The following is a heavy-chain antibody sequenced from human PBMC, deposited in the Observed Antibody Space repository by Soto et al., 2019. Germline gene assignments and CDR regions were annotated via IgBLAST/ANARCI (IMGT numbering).Heavy chain of an antibody. CDR2: INHSGST. Sequence: PSETLSLTCAVYGGSFSGYYWSWIRQPPGKGLEWIGEINHSGSTNYNPSLKSRVTISVDTSKNQFSLKLRSVTAADTAVYYCARGFGSSGYYFSWFDPWGQGTLVTVSS. J-gene: IGHJ5*02. CDR3: ARGFGSSGYYFSWFDP. D-gene: IGHD3-22*01. V-gene: IGHV4-34*01. CDR1: GGSFSGYY.